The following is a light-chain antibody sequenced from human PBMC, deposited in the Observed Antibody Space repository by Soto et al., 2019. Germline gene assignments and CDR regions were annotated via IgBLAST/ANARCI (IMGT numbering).Light chain of an antibody. CDR2: GVT. CDR1: SSDVGAYNY. CDR3: SSYSTSFFYV. V-gene: IGLV2-14*01. Sequence: QSALTQPASVSGSPGQSITISCTGTSSDVGAYNYVSWYQQHPGEAPKLIIYGVTNRPSGVSYRFSGSKSDYTASLTISGLQAEEEADYYCSSYSTSFFYVFGTGTKVT. J-gene: IGLJ1*01.